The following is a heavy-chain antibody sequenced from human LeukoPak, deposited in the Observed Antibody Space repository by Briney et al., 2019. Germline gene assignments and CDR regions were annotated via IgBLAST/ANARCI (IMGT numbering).Heavy chain of an antibody. Sequence: GGSLRLSCIASGFTFSNHGMHWVRQAPGKGLEWVTFIGHDGDNEQYARSVRGRFTISRDKSKNTVYLQMNSLRAEDTAVYYCARDSSVVAFDYWGQGTLVTVSS. CDR2: IGHDGDNE. D-gene: IGHD2-15*01. V-gene: IGHV3-30*02. CDR3: ARDSSVVAFDY. CDR1: GFTFSNHG. J-gene: IGHJ4*02.